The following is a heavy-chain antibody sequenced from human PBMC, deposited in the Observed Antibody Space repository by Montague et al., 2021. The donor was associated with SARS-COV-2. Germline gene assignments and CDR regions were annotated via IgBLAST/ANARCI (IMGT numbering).Heavy chain of an antibody. D-gene: IGHD3-10*01. CDR1: GGSISSGGYY. J-gene: IGHJ3*02. V-gene: IGHV4-31*03. CDR3: ARVDNLVKGVLPAEDAFDI. CDR2: IYYSGST. Sequence: TLSLTCTVSGGSISSGGYYWSWIRQRPGKGLEWIGYIYYSGSTYYNPSLKSRVTISVDTSKNQFSLKLSSVTAADTAVYYCARVDNLVKGVLPAEDAFDIWGQGTMVTVSS.